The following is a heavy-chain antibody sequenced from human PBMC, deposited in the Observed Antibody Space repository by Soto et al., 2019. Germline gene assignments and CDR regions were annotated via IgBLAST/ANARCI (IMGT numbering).Heavy chain of an antibody. Sequence: GASVKVSCKASGFSFTGYYIHWLRQASGQGLEWMGWINAHSGGTEYAQKFQGRVTLTRDTSISTAYMTLSSLRSGDTAIYYCAKDLTRQLAYWLDPWGQGTQVTVSS. D-gene: IGHD6-6*01. V-gene: IGHV1-2*02. CDR2: INAHSGGT. J-gene: IGHJ5*02. CDR3: AKDLTRQLAYWLDP. CDR1: GFSFTGYY.